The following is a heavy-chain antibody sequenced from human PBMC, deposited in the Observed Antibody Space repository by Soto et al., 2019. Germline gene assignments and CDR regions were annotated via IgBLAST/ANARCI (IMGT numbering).Heavy chain of an antibody. V-gene: IGHV3-23*01. CDR1: GFTFSRYA. Sequence: PXGSLRLSCAASGFTFSRYAMNWVRQAPGKGLEWVSVIIASGGSTYYADSVKGRFSISRDNSKNSLYLQMNSLRAEDMAVYYCARAPEWSRDSNGYPDYSGQGTLVTVSS. CDR3: ARAPEWSRDSNGYPDY. J-gene: IGHJ4*02. D-gene: IGHD3-22*01. CDR2: IIASGGST.